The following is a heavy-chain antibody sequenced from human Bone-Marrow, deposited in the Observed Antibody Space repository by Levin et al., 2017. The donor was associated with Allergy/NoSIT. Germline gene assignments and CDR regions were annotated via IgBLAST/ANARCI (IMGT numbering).Heavy chain of an antibody. Sequence: GGSLRLSCTASGFTFGDYAMSWFRQAPGKGLEWVGFIRSKAYGGTTEYAASVKGRFTISRDDSKSIAYLQMNSLKTEDTAVYYCTRDRPYSSGCRGDYWGQGTLVTVSS. CDR3: TRDRPYSSGCRGDY. V-gene: IGHV3-49*03. D-gene: IGHD6-19*01. J-gene: IGHJ4*02. CDR1: GFTFGDYA. CDR2: IRSKAYGGTT.